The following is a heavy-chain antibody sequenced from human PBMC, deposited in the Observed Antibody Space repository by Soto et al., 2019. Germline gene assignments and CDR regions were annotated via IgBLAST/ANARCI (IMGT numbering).Heavy chain of an antibody. CDR1: GFTFSSYA. V-gene: IGHV3-23*01. Sequence: PGWSLRLSCAASGFTFSSYAMSWVRQAPGKGLEWVSAISGSGGSTYYADSVKGRFTISRDNSKNTLYLQMNSLRAEDTAVYYCAKDWFYGSGSYDAFDIWGQGTMVTVSS. CDR3: AKDWFYGSGSYDAFDI. CDR2: ISGSGGST. D-gene: IGHD3-10*01. J-gene: IGHJ3*02.